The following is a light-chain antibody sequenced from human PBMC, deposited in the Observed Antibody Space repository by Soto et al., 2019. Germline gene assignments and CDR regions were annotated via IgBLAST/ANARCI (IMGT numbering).Light chain of an antibody. J-gene: IGKJ1*01. CDR3: QQYINWPPWT. V-gene: IGKV3-15*01. CDR1: QSVSSN. CDR2: GAS. Sequence: EIVMTQSPATLSVSPGERATLSCRASQSVSSNLAWYQQKPGQAPRLLIYGASTRATGIPARFSGSGSGTEFTLTISSLQSEDFAVYYCQQYINWPPWTFGRGTKVEIK.